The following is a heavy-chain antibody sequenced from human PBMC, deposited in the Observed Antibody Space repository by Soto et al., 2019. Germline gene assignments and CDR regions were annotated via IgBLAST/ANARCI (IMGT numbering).Heavy chain of an antibody. Sequence: GGSLRLSCAASGFTFSSYAMSWVRQAPGKGLEWVSAISGSGGSTYYADSVKGRFTISRDNSKNTLYLQMNSLRAEDTAVYYCAKFEQNYDFWSGYYTPLYASYWGQGTLVTVSS. D-gene: IGHD3-3*01. V-gene: IGHV3-23*01. CDR1: GFTFSSYA. CDR3: AKFEQNYDFWSGYYTPLYASY. CDR2: ISGSGGST. J-gene: IGHJ4*02.